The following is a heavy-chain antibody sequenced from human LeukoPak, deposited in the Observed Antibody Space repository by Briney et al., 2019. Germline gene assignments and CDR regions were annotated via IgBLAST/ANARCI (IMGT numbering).Heavy chain of an antibody. CDR1: GFTFSTYV. V-gene: IGHV3-30*02. CDR2: IRYDGGSK. Sequence: GGSLRLSCAASGFTFSTYVMHWVRQAPGKGLEWVAFIRYDGGSKYYADSVKGRFTISRDNSKNTLYLQMNSLRTEDTAVYYCAKEGGSYYSYYYYMDVWSKGTTVTVSS. D-gene: IGHD1-26*01. CDR3: AKEGGSYYSYYYYMDV. J-gene: IGHJ6*03.